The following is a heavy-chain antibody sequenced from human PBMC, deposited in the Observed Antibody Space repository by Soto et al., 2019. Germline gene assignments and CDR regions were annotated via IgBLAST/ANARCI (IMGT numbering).Heavy chain of an antibody. CDR2: VLFDGRNK. J-gene: IGHJ4*02. CDR1: GSSISSFS. Sequence: CPASGSSISSFSMQRGRQAPGKMLEWLACVLFDGRNKYYADSVKGRFTIYRDNSNSTVFLQMTGLRSEDTGVYYCARPAGPFDYWGQGTMVTVS. CDR3: ARPAGPFDY. V-gene: IGHV3-30*04.